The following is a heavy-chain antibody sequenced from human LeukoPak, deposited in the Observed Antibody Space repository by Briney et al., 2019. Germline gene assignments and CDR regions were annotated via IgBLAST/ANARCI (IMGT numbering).Heavy chain of an antibody. CDR2: VSAYNGNT. CDR3: ARVRYSSGWAQTQFYYYYYGMDV. V-gene: IGHV1-18*01. D-gene: IGHD6-19*01. J-gene: IGHJ6*02. Sequence: ASVKVSCKASGYTFTSYGISWVRQAPGQGLEWTGWVSAYNGNTNYAQKLQGRVTITADKSTSTAYMELSSLRSEDTAVYYCARVRYSSGWAQTQFYYYYYGMDVWGQGTTVTVSS. CDR1: GYTFTSYG.